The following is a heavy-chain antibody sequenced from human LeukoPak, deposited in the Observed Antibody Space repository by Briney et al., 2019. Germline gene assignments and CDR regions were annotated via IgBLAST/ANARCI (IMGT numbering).Heavy chain of an antibody. V-gene: IGHV3-74*01. CDR1: GFTFSNYW. CDR2: INSDGINT. J-gene: IGHJ4*02. CDR3: AKGAMTLFDY. D-gene: IGHD2-21*02. Sequence: PGGSLRLSCAASGFTFSNYWMHWVRQAPGKGLVWVSRINSDGINTSYADSVKGRFTISRDNSKNTLYLQMNSRRAEDTAVYYCAKGAMTLFDYWGQGTLVTVSS.